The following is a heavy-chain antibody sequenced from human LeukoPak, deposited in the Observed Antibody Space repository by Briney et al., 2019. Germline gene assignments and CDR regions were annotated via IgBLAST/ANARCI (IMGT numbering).Heavy chain of an antibody. CDR1: GGSFSGYY. Sequence: KPSETLSLTCAVYGGSFSGYYWSWIRQPPGKGLEWIGEINHSGSTNYNPSLKSRVTISVDTSKNQFSLKLSSVTAADTAVYYCARGPPVYCRGGSCSYEGILDYWGQGTLVTVSS. V-gene: IGHV4-34*01. CDR2: INHSGST. D-gene: IGHD2-15*01. CDR3: ARGPPVYCRGGSCSYEGILDY. J-gene: IGHJ4*02.